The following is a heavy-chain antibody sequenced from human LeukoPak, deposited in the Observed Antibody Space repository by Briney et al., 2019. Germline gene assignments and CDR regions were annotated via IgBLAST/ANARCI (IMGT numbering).Heavy chain of an antibody. Sequence: PGGSLRLSCAASGFTFSSYEMNWVRQAPGKGLEWGSYISSSGSTIYYADSVKGRFTISRDNAKNSLYLQMNSLRAEDTAVYYCARDGIAAAAPGSYFDYWGQGTLVTVSS. J-gene: IGHJ4*02. V-gene: IGHV3-48*03. CDR3: ARDGIAAAAPGSYFDY. CDR2: ISSSGSTI. D-gene: IGHD6-13*01. CDR1: GFTFSSYE.